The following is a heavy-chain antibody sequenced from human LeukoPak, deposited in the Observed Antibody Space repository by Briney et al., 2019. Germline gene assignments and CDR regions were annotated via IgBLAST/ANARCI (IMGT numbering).Heavy chain of an antibody. CDR1: GFTFRSYA. J-gene: IGHJ6*03. V-gene: IGHV3-23*01. CDR2: ISGSGGRT. D-gene: IGHD5-12*01. CDR3: AKATPPPKIGYSGYDYGVYYYHMDV. Sequence: QTGGSLRLSCAASGFTFRSYAMSWVRQAPGKGLEWVSAISGSGGRTYYADSVKGRFTISRDNSKNTLYLQMNSLRADDTAVYYCAKATPPPKIGYSGYDYGVYYYHMDVWGKGTTVTVSS.